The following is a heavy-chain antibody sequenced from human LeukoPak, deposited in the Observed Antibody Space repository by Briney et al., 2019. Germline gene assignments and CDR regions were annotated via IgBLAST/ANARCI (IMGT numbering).Heavy chain of an antibody. V-gene: IGHV1-3*01. CDR3: AFNHDMENWFDP. D-gene: IGHD3-22*01. CDR2: INAGNGNT. CDR1: GYTFTSYA. Sequence: ASVKVSCKASGYTFTSYAMHWVRQAPGQRLEWMGWINAGNGNTKYSQKFQGRVTMTTDTSTSTAYMELRSLRSDDTAVYYCAFNHDMENWFDPWGQGTLVTVSS. J-gene: IGHJ5*02.